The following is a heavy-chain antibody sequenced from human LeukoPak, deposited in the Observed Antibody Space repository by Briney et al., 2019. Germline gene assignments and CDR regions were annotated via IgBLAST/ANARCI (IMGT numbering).Heavy chain of an antibody. CDR2: INPNSGGT. V-gene: IGHV1-2*02. Sequence: ASVKVSCKASGYTFTGYYMHWVRQAPGQGLEWIGWINPNSGGTNYAQKFQGRVTMTRDTSISTAYMELSRLRSDDTAVYYCARSLLVGDSYYYYYMDVWGKGTTVTVSS. CDR3: ARSLLVGDSYYYYYMDV. CDR1: GYTFTGYY. D-gene: IGHD1-26*01. J-gene: IGHJ6*03.